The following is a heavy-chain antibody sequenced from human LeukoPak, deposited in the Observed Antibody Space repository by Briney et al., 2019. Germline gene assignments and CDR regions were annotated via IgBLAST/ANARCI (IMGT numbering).Heavy chain of an antibody. J-gene: IGHJ4*02. D-gene: IGHD6-13*01. CDR1: GFTFSNYA. CDR2: ISSSGVST. V-gene: IGHV3-23*01. Sequence: PGGSLRLSCAASGFTFSNYAMSWVRQAPGKGLEWVSGISSSGVSTYYADSVKGRFTISRDNSKNTLYLQMNSLRAEDTAVYYCAKRVAAADPTFDYWGQGTLVTVSS. CDR3: AKRVAAADPTFDY.